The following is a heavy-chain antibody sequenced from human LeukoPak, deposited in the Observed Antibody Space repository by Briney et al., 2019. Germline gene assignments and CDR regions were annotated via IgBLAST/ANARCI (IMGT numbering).Heavy chain of an antibody. CDR3: ARDISVPGGLRYFDWSLPGGY. V-gene: IGHV3-30*04. CDR2: VSYDGSNK. CDR1: GFTFSSYA. J-gene: IGHJ4*02. Sequence: GGSLRLSCAASGFTFSSYAMHWVRQAPGKGLEWVAVVSYDGSNKYYANSVKGRFTISRDKSKNTLYLQMNSLRAEDTAVYYCARDISVPGGLRYFDWSLPGGYWGQGTLVTVSS. D-gene: IGHD3-9*01.